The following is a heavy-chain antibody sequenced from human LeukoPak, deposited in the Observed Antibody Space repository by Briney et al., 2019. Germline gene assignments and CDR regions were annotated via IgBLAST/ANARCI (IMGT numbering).Heavy chain of an antibody. D-gene: IGHD4-17*01. Sequence: GGSLRLSCAASGFTFSSYSMNWVRQAPGKGLEWVSSISSSSSYIYYADSVKGRFTISRDNAKNSPYLQMNSLRAEDTAVYYCARGSTVTLDYWGQGTLVTVSS. V-gene: IGHV3-21*01. CDR1: GFTFSSYS. CDR3: ARGSTVTLDY. CDR2: ISSSSSYI. J-gene: IGHJ4*02.